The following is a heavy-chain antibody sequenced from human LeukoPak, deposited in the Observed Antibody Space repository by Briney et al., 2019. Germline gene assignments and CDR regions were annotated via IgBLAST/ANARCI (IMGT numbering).Heavy chain of an antibody. J-gene: IGHJ4*02. Sequence: GGSLGLSCAASGFTFSSYAMHWVRQAPGKGLEWVSGISGSGGTTYYADSVKGRFTISRDNSKNTLYLQMNSQRGEDTAVYYCAKEDPGATFDCWGQGTLVTVSS. D-gene: IGHD1-26*01. V-gene: IGHV3-23*01. CDR1: GFTFSSYA. CDR2: ISGSGGTT. CDR3: AKEDPGATFDC.